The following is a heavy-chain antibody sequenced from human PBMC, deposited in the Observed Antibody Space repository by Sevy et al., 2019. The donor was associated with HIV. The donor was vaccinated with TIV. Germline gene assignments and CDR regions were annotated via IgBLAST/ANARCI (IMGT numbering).Heavy chain of an antibody. V-gene: IGHV3-30*04. D-gene: IGHD3-16*02. CDR2: ISSDGRNK. Sequence: GGSLRLSCAASGFTFSRYAMNWVRQAPGKGLEWVAVISSDGRNKYYADSVKARFTISRDNSKNTLYPQMNSLRSEDTALYYCARDKGESSSSFLGELSYWGQGTLVTVSS. J-gene: IGHJ4*02. CDR3: ARDKGESSSSFLGELSY. CDR1: GFTFSRYA.